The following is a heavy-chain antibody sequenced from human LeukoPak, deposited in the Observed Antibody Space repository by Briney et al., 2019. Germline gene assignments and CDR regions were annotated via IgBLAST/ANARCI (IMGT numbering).Heavy chain of an antibody. J-gene: IGHJ5*02. V-gene: IGHV1-2*02. CDR1: GYTFTGYY. CDR3: ARVMVRGVNWFDP. CDR2: INPNSGGT. Sequence: GASVTVSCKASGYTFTGYYMHWVRQAPGQGLEWMGWINPNSGGTNYAQKFQGRVTMTRDTSISTAYMELSRLRSDDTAVYYCARVMVRGVNWFDPWGQGTLVTVSS. D-gene: IGHD3-10*01.